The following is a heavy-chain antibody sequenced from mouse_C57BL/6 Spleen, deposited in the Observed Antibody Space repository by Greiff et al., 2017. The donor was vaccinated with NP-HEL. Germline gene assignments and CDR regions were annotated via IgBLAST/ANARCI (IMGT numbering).Heavy chain of an antibody. Sequence: VQLQQSGPELVKPGASVKISCKASGYAFSSSWMNWVKQRPGKGLEWIGRIYPGDGDTNYNGKFKGKATLTADKSSSTAYMQLSSLTSEDSAVYFCARSDSNYWGYWGQGTTLTVSS. CDR2: IYPGDGDT. D-gene: IGHD2-5*01. CDR1: GYAFSSSW. J-gene: IGHJ2*01. V-gene: IGHV1-82*01. CDR3: ARSDSNYWGY.